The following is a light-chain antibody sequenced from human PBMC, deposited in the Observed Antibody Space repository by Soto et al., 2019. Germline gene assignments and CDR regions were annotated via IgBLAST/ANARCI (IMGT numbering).Light chain of an antibody. CDR3: QQSYSTPWT. CDR2: STS. Sequence: DIQMTQSPSSLSASVGDRVTITCRASQSVSNYVNWYRQLPGKAPTLLIYSTSTLQSGVPSRFSGSGSGTDFTLTISSLQPEDFATYYCQQSYSTPWTFGQGTKVDIK. J-gene: IGKJ1*01. V-gene: IGKV1-39*01. CDR1: QSVSNY.